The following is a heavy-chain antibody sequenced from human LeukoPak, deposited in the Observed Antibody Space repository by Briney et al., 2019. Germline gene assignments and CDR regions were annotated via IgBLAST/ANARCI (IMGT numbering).Heavy chain of an antibody. Sequence: PGGSLRLSCAASGFTFSSYSMNWVRQAPGKGLEWVSYISSSSTIYYADSVKGRFTISRDNAKNSLYLQMNSLRAEDTAVYYCARDRRLARGLHYYYYMDVWGKGTTVTVSS. CDR3: ARDRRLARGLHYYYYMDV. CDR1: GFTFSSYS. CDR2: ISSSSTI. J-gene: IGHJ6*03. V-gene: IGHV3-48*01. D-gene: IGHD3-9*01.